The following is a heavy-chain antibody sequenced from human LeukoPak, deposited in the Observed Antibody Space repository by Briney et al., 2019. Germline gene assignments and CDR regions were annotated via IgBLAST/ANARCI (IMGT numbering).Heavy chain of an antibody. CDR3: ARLSYYEGNDF. D-gene: IGHD3-22*01. V-gene: IGHV4-59*08. Sequence: KPSETLSLTCTVSGGSLSPYYWSWLRQPPGKGLEWIGYIYHSGTTNYNPSLKSRVTISVDTSRNQFSLRLNSVTAGDTAVYYCARLSYYEGNDFWGQGTLVTVSS. CDR2: IYHSGTT. J-gene: IGHJ4*02. CDR1: GGSLSPYY.